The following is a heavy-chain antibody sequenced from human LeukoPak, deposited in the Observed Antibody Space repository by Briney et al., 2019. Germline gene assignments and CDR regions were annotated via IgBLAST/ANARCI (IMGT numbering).Heavy chain of an antibody. J-gene: IGHJ4*02. V-gene: IGHV3-30*18. D-gene: IGHD3-10*01. Sequence: GGSLRLSCAASGFTFSSYSIHWVRQAPGKGLEWVALISYDGSNKYYADSVKGRFTISRDNSKNTLYLQMNSLRAEDTAVYYCANENYYGSGSYPDYWGQGTLVTVSS. CDR3: ANENYYGSGSYPDY. CDR1: GFTFSSYS. CDR2: ISYDGSNK.